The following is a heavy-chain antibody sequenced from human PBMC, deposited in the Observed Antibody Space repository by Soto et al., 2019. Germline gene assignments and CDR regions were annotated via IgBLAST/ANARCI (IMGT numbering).Heavy chain of an antibody. J-gene: IGHJ6*02. CDR3: TTGSVEGV. V-gene: IGHV3-15*07. Sequence: EVQLVESGGGFIYPGGSLRLSCAASGLTISNAWMNWVRQAPGKGLEWVGRIKNNTEGGTTDYAAAVKGRSPVSRDDSKNTLYLQMTSLKTEHTAVYYCTTGSVEGVWGQGNTVTVSS. CDR1: GLTISNAW. CDR2: IKNNTEGGTT. D-gene: IGHD2-15*01.